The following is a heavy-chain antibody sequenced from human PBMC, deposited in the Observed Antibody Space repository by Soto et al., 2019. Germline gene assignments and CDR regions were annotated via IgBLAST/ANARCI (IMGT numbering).Heavy chain of an antibody. D-gene: IGHD2-15*01. CDR2: VKVGKSDT. CDR1: GNTFTGDS. CDR3: ATVLPHSNTCLGN. J-gene: IGHJ4*02. V-gene: IGHV1-3*01. Sequence: QVQFVQSGAEVKMPGASVKVSCKASGNTFTGDSLHWVRQAPGQRLEWMGWVKVGKSDTKYSHKFQGRVTITKDTSAITAYMERRRLTSEDTAVYYCATVLPHSNTCLGNWGQGTLVTVSS.